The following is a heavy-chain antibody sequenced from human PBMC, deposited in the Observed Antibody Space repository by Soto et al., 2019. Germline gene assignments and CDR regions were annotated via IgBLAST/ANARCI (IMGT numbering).Heavy chain of an antibody. D-gene: IGHD5-12*01. CDR3: ARESVAPFNWFDP. CDR1: GGSISSGGYY. Sequence: PSETLSLTCTVSGGSISSGGYYWSWIRQHPGKGLEWIGYLYYSGSTYYNPSLKSRVTISVDTSKNQFSLKLSSVTAADTAVYYCARESVAPFNWFDPWGQGTLVTVSS. CDR2: LYYSGST. V-gene: IGHV4-31*03. J-gene: IGHJ5*02.